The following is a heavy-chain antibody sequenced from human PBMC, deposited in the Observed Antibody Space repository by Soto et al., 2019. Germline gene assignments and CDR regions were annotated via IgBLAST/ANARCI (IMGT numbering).Heavy chain of an antibody. V-gene: IGHV3-23*01. CDR3: AKTREGHDFWSGQITHGYFDY. CDR2: ISGRGSST. J-gene: IGHJ4*02. CDR1: GFLFNSHA. D-gene: IGHD3-3*01. Sequence: PGGSLRLSCAASGFLFNSHAMSWVRQAPGKGLEWVAAISGRGSSTYYLDSVKGRFIVSRDNSKNKLYLQMNGLRAEDTAVYYCAKTREGHDFWSGQITHGYFDYWGQGIQVPVSS.